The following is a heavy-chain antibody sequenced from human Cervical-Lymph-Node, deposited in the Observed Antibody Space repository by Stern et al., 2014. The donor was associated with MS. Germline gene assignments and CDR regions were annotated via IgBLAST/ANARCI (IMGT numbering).Heavy chain of an antibody. CDR1: GFTFSSYA. J-gene: IGHJ4*02. Sequence: EVHLVESGGGLVQPGGXLRLSCAASGFTFSSYAMSWVRQAPGKGLEGVSAISGSGGSTYYADSVKGRFTISRDNSKNTLYLQMNSLRAEDTAVYYCAKKEGKNYGLCDYWGQGTLVTVSS. CDR3: AKKEGKNYGLCDY. CDR2: ISGSGGST. D-gene: IGHD3-10*01. V-gene: IGHV3-23*04.